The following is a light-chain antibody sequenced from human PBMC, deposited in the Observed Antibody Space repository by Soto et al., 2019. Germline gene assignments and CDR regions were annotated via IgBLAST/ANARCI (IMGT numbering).Light chain of an antibody. Sequence: QSVLTQPPSVSAAPGQKVAISCSGSNSNIGNNYVSWYQQLTKTAPKLLIYDSNKRASGIPDRFSGSKSGTSATLGITGLQTGDEADYYCGTWDSSLSAVVFGGGTKLTVL. CDR1: NSNIGNNY. V-gene: IGLV1-51*01. CDR3: GTWDSSLSAVV. CDR2: DSN. J-gene: IGLJ2*01.